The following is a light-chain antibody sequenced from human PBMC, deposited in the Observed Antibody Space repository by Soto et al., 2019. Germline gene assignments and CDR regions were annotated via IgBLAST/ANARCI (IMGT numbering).Light chain of an antibody. CDR1: QGISSY. V-gene: IGKV1-9*01. J-gene: IGKJ5*01. CDR3: QQLNSYSIT. CDR2: AAS. Sequence: DIQLTQSPSFLSASVGDRVTITCWASQGISSYLAWYQQKPGKAPKLLIYAASTLQSGVPSRFSGSGSGTEFTLTISSLQPEDFATYYCQQLNSYSITFGQGTRLEIK.